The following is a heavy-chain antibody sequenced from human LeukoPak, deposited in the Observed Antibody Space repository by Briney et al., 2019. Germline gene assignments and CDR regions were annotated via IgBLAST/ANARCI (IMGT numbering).Heavy chain of an antibody. Sequence: GASVKVSCKASGYTFTSYGISWVRQAPGQGLEWMGWISAYNGNTNYAQKFQGRVTMTTDTSTSTAYMELRSLRSDDTAVYYFARVPRYSSSWYSENWFDPWGQGTLVTVSS. V-gene: IGHV1-18*01. J-gene: IGHJ5*02. CDR2: ISAYNGNT. D-gene: IGHD6-13*01. CDR1: GYTFTSYG. CDR3: ARVPRYSSSWYSENWFDP.